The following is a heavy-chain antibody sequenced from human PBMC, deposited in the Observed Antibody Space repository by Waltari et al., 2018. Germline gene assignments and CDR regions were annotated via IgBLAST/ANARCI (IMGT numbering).Heavy chain of an antibody. CDR2: ISGSGGST. Sequence: EVQLLESGGGLVQPGGSLRLSCAASGFTFSSYAMSWVRQAPGKVLEWVSAISGSGGSTYYADSVKGRFTISRDNSKNTLYLQMNSLRAEDTAVYYCATNDYYDSSGYGWGQGTLVTVSS. D-gene: IGHD3-22*01. CDR1: GFTFSSYA. J-gene: IGHJ4*02. CDR3: ATNDYYDSSGYG. V-gene: IGHV3-23*01.